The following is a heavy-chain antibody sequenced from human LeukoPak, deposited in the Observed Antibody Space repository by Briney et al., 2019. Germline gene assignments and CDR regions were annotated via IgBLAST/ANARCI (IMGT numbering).Heavy chain of an antibody. D-gene: IGHD6-13*01. CDR3: ARVYYSNSYDYWYFDL. Sequence: SETLSLTCTVSGGSISSYYWSWIRQPPGKGLEWIGYISYSGSTNYNPSLKSRVTISVVTSKNQFSLKLSSVTAADTAVYYCARVYYSNSYDYWYFDLWGRGTLVTVSS. J-gene: IGHJ2*01. V-gene: IGHV4-59*01. CDR1: GGSISSYY. CDR2: ISYSGST.